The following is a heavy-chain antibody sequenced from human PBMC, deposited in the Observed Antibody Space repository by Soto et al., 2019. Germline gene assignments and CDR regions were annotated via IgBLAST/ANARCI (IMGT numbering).Heavy chain of an antibody. CDR1: GGIFSTYA. Sequence: QVQLVQSGAEVKKPGSSVKVSCKASGGIFSTYAISWLRQAPGQGLEWMGGIIPLFGTPNYAQRFQGRVTITADESTSTAYIELSRLRSEDKAVYYCARDRDDYGSRNSSNRIDFWGQGTLVTVSS. V-gene: IGHV1-69*01. D-gene: IGHD3-10*01. J-gene: IGHJ4*02. CDR2: IIPLFGTP. CDR3: ARDRDDYGSRNSSNRIDF.